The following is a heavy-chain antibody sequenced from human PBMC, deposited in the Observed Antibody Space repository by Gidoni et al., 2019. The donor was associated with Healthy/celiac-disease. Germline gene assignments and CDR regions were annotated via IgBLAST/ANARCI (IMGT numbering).Heavy chain of an antibody. CDR2: IRGSGGST. CDR3: AKDLMTDSSPTYYFDY. J-gene: IGHJ4*02. Sequence: EVQLLESGGGLVQPGGSLRLSCAASGFTFSSYAMSWVRQAPGKGLEWVSAIRGSGGSTYYADSVKGRFTISRDNSKNTLYLQMNSLRAEDTAVYYCAKDLMTDSSPTYYFDYWGQGTLVTVSS. D-gene: IGHD6-19*01. V-gene: IGHV3-23*01. CDR1: GFTFSSYA.